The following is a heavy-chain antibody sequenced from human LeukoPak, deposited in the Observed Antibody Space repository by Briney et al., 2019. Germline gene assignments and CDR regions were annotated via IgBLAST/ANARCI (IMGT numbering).Heavy chain of an antibody. CDR2: IYYSGST. J-gene: IGHJ4*02. CDR1: GGSISSSSYY. CDR3: ARGSDSGSLKAIYYFDY. Sequence: PSETLSLTCTVSGGSISSSSYYWGWIRQPPGKGLEWIGSIYYSGSTNYNPSLKSRVTISVDTSKNQFSLKLSSVTAADTAVYYCARGSDSGSLKAIYYFDYWGQGTLVTVSS. D-gene: IGHD1-26*01. V-gene: IGHV4-39*07.